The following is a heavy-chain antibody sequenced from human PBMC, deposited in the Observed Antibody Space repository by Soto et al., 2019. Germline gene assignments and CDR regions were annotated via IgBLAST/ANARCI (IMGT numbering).Heavy chain of an antibody. V-gene: IGHV3-7*01. CDR1: GFTFSSYW. J-gene: IGHJ1*01. CDR3: ARLGYCISTRCYAGYYFQH. D-gene: IGHD2-2*01. Sequence: GGSLRLSCAASGFTFSSYWMSWVRQAPGKGLEWVANIKQDGSEKYYVDSVKGRFTISRDNAKNSLYLQMNSLRAEDTAVYYCARLGYCISTRCYAGYYFQHRGQRTLVTVSS. CDR2: IKQDGSEK.